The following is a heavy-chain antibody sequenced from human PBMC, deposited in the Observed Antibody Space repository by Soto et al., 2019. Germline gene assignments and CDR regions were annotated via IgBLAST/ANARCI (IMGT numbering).Heavy chain of an antibody. Sequence: ASVKVSCKASGYTFTSYYMHWVRQAPGQGLEWMGIINPSGGSTGYAQKFQGRVTMTRDTSTSTVYMELSSLRSEDTAVYYCARDGSTVTTSYYYYGMDVWGQGTTVTVSS. CDR1: GYTFTSYY. D-gene: IGHD4-4*01. CDR2: INPSGGST. V-gene: IGHV1-46*01. J-gene: IGHJ6*02. CDR3: ARDGSTVTTSYYYYGMDV.